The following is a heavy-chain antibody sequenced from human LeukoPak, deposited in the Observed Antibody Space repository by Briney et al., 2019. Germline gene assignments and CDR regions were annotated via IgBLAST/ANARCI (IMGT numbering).Heavy chain of an antibody. J-gene: IGHJ3*02. CDR3: AREEYYDSSGYSAFDI. Sequence: KTSETLSLTCTVSGGSISSSSYYWGWIRQPPGKGLEWIGSIYYSGSTYYNPSLKSRVTISVDTSKNQFSLKLSSVTAADTAVYYCAREEYYDSSGYSAFDIWGQGTMVTVSS. D-gene: IGHD3-22*01. CDR1: GGSISSSSYY. CDR2: IYYSGST. V-gene: IGHV4-39*07.